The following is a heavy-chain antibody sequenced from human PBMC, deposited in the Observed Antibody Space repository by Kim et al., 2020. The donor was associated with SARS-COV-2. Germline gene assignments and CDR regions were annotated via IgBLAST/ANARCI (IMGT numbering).Heavy chain of an antibody. CDR3: ARGDYYDSSGYYPYYFDY. Sequence: QGRVTMTRDTSTSTVYMELSSLRSEDTAVYYCARGDYYDSSGYYPYYFDYWGQGTLVTVSS. V-gene: IGHV1-46*01. D-gene: IGHD3-22*01. J-gene: IGHJ4*02.